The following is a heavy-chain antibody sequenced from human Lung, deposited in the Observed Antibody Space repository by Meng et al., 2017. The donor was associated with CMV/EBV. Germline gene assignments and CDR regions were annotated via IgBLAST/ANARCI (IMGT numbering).Heavy chain of an antibody. V-gene: IGHV3-48*03. D-gene: IGHD5-18*01. CDR2: ISRSDNTK. CDR3: ARSDSYGDFDS. Sequence: SCAASGFTFSHYKMNWVRQAPGKGLEWVSYISRSDNTKDYADSVKGRFTISRDNAKNSLYLHMNSLRADDTAVYYCARSDSYGDFDSWGQGTLVTVS. CDR1: GFTFSHYK. J-gene: IGHJ4*02.